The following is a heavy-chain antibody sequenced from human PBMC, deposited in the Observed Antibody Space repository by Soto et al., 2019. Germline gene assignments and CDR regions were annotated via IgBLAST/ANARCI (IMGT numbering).Heavy chain of an antibody. CDR3: ARGGIEHIGLGFDY. Sequence: QVQLVESGGGVVQPGRSLRLSCAASGFTFSSYGMHWVRQAPGKGLECVAVIWYDGSNKYYADSVKGRFTISRDNSKNPLYLQMNSLRAEDTAVYYGARGGIEHIGLGFDYWRQVTLVTVSS. CDR2: IWYDGSNK. V-gene: IGHV3-33*01. D-gene: IGHD2-21*01. J-gene: IGHJ4*02. CDR1: GFTFSSYG.